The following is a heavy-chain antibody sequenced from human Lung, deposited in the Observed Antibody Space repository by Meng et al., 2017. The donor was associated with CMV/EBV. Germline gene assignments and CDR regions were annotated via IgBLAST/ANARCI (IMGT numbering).Heavy chain of an antibody. Sequence: CKTSGYTFTDNYIHWVRQAPGQGIEWMGWINPNSGGTNYAQKFQGRVTMTRDTSSSTAYMELSSLRSDDTAVYFCARDYDFWKNYLDYWGQGTLVTVSS. J-gene: IGHJ4*02. D-gene: IGHD3-3*01. CDR2: INPNSGGT. V-gene: IGHV1-2*02. CDR3: ARDYDFWKNYLDY. CDR1: GYTFTDNY.